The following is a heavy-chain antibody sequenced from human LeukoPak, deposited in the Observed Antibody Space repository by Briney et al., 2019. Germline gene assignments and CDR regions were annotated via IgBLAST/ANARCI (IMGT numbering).Heavy chain of an antibody. Sequence: KTSETLSLTCTVSGGSISSYYWSWIRQPPGKGLEWIGYIYYSGSTNCNPSLKSRVTISVDTSKNQFSLKLSSVTAADTAVYYCARTIAARPRLYMDVWGKGTTVTVSS. V-gene: IGHV4-59*01. CDR2: IYYSGST. CDR1: GGSISSYY. J-gene: IGHJ6*03. D-gene: IGHD6-6*01. CDR3: ARTIAARPRLYMDV.